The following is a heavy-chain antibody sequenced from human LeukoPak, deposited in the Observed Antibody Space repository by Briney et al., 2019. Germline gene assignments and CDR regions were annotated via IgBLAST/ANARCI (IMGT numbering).Heavy chain of an antibody. CDR3: AREKWELQDDAFDI. V-gene: IGHV4-34*01. Sequence: KPSETLSLTCAVYGGSFSGYYWSWIRQPPGKGLEWIGEINHSGSTNYNPSLKSRVTISVDMSKNQFSLKLSSVTAADTAVYYCAREKWELQDDAFDIWGQGTMVTVSS. CDR1: GGSFSGYY. J-gene: IGHJ3*02. CDR2: INHSGST. D-gene: IGHD1-26*01.